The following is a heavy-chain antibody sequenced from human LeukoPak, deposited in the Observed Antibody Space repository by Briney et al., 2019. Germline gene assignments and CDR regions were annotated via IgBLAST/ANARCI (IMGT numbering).Heavy chain of an antibody. J-gene: IGHJ4*02. CDR2: ISGSGGST. D-gene: IGHD4-17*01. Sequence: GGSLRLSCAASGFTFSSYAMSWVRQAPGKGVEWVSAISGSGGSTYYADSVKGRFTISRDNSKNTLYLQMNSLRAEDTAVYYCARLDDYAFAFDYWGQGTLVTVSS. CDR1: GFTFSSYA. V-gene: IGHV3-23*01. CDR3: ARLDDYAFAFDY.